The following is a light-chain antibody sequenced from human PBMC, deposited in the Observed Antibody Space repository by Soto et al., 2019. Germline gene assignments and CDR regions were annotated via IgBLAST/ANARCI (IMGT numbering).Light chain of an antibody. CDR2: SNN. J-gene: IGLJ2*01. V-gene: IGLV1-44*01. Sequence: QAVVTQPPSASGTPGQRVTISCSGSSSNIGRNTVNWYQQLPGMAPKLLIYSNNQRPSGVPDRFSGSKSGTSASLAISGLQSEDEADYYCAAWDDSPNGPVFGGGTKLTVL. CDR3: AAWDDSPNGPV. CDR1: SSNIGRNT.